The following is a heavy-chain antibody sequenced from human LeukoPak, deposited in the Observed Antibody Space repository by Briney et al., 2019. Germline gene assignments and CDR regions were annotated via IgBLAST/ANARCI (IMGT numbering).Heavy chain of an antibody. CDR3: NTAYIDSRP. D-gene: IGHD6-6*01. J-gene: IGHJ5*02. CDR1: GFTFTNAW. Sequence: PGGSLRLSCAASGFTFTNAWMTWIRQAPAKGLEWVGRIKSKTDGGTTDYAAPVKGRFIISRDDSKNTLYLQMNSLKTEDTAVYYCNTAYIDSRPWGQGTLVTVSS. V-gene: IGHV3-15*01. CDR2: IKSKTDGGTT.